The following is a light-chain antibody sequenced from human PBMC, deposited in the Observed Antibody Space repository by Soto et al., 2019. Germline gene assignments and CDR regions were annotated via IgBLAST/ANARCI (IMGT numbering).Light chain of an antibody. Sequence: EIVLTQSPGTLSLSPGERATLPCRASQSVTTSYLAWYQRKPGQAPRLLIYGASSRATGIPNRFSGSGSGTDFTLTISRLEPEDCAVYYCQHYGSSPRFGQGTKVEIK. V-gene: IGKV3-20*01. CDR2: GAS. J-gene: IGKJ1*01. CDR1: QSVTTSY. CDR3: QHYGSSPR.